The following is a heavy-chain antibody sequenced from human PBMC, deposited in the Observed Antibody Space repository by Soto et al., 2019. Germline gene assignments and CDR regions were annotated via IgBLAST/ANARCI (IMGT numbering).Heavy chain of an antibody. D-gene: IGHD6-19*01. J-gene: IGHJ6*02. CDR2: ISYDGSRT. CDR1: GFTFSIFG. V-gene: IGHV3-30*18. Sequence: QVQLVESGGGVVQPGRSLRLSCAASGFTFSIFGMHWVRQAPGKGLEWVAVISYDGSRTYYRDSVKGRFTISRDSSKNTLYLQMTCVRADDTAVYYCANSMVVAFPGFYGLDVWGQGTTVTVSS. CDR3: ANSMVVAFPGFYGLDV.